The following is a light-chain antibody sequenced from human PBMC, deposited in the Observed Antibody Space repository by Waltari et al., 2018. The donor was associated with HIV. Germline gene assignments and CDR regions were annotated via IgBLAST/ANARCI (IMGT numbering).Light chain of an antibody. CDR1: RPEFGLQNY. Sequence: QSALTQPASVSGSPGQSINISCTGTRPEFGLQNYVSWYQQHPGEVHKLIIYDVDRRASGVPDRFSASRTGSTASLTISGLQAEDGADYYCNFHVGSSSGGTALYCFGSGTSVTVL. CDR3: NFHVGSSSGGTALYC. V-gene: IGLV2-14*03. CDR2: DVD. J-gene: IGLJ1*01.